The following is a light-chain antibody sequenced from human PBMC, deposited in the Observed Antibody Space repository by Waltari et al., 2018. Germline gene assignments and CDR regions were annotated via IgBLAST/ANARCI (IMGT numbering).Light chain of an antibody. J-gene: IGKJ4*01. V-gene: IGKV1-5*03. CDR2: KAS. CDR3: QRYSGYPPT. Sequence: DIQMTQSPSTLSASVGDRITITCRASQSINTWLAWYQQKPGKAPKLLISKASSLQSEVPSRFSSSGFGTEFTLTISSLQPDDAATYYCQRYSGYPPTFGGGTKVEIK. CDR1: QSINTW.